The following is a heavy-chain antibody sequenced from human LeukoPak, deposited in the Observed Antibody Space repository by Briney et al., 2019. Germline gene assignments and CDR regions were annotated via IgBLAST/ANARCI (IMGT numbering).Heavy chain of an antibody. CDR3: ASGPPRAKAYYVGV. Sequence: GGSLRLSCAASGFTFSSFDMHWVRQATGQGLEWVSTIGAASDTYYPGSVEGRFTLSRDNAKNSLYLQMISLTAGDTAVYYCASGPPRAKAYYVGVCGQATTLTVSS. CDR1: GFTFSSFD. V-gene: IGHV3-13*01. CDR2: IGAASDT. J-gene: IGHJ6*03.